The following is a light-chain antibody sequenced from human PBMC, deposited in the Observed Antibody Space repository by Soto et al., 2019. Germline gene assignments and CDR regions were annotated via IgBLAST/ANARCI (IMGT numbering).Light chain of an antibody. CDR1: NSDVGSYDY. J-gene: IGLJ2*01. V-gene: IGLV2-14*01. Sequence: QSALIQPPSVSGSPGQSVTISCTGTNSDVGSYDYVSWYQQHPGTVPKLIIYEVTNRPSGVSDRFSGSKSGNTASLTISGLQAEDEADYYCSSYTSSRGVFGGGTKLTVL. CDR3: SSYTSSRGV. CDR2: EVT.